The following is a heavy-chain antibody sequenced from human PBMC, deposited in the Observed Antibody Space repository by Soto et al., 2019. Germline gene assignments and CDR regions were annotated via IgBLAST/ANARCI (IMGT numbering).Heavy chain of an antibody. CDR1: GFTFSNAW. CDR2: IKSKTDGGTT. V-gene: IGHV3-15*01. CDR3: TTDRYDSSGYYPGWFDP. D-gene: IGHD3-22*01. Sequence: EVQLVESGGGLVKPGGSLRLSCADSGFTFSNAWMSWVRQAPGKGLEWVGRIKSKTDGGTTDYAAPVKGRFTISRDDSKNTLYLQMNSLKTEDTAVYYCTTDRYDSSGYYPGWFDPWGQGTLVTVSS. J-gene: IGHJ5*02.